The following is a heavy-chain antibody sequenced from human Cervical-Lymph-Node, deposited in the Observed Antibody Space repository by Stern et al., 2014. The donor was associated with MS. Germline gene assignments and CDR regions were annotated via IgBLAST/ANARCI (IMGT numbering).Heavy chain of an antibody. CDR3: AREGHYYDTTGYLAH. Sequence: QVQLVESGADVKKPGSSVKVSCKASGYTFTGYLLHWVRQAPGQGLEWMGGIIPNNGGTTYAQNFQGRVSLTRDTTISKAYMELSSLRSDDTAFYYCAREGHYYDTTGYLAHWGQGTLLTVSS. CDR1: GYTFTGYL. V-gene: IGHV1-2*02. D-gene: IGHD3-22*01. CDR2: IIPNNGGT. J-gene: IGHJ5*02.